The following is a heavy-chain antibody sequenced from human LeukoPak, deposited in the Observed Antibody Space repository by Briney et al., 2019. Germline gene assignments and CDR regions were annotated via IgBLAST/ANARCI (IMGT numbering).Heavy chain of an antibody. CDR1: GFNFNNYN. J-gene: IGHJ3*02. CDR2: ITLSSSTT. D-gene: IGHD2-15*01. CDR3: AKGPVVTFDI. V-gene: IGHV3-48*01. Sequence: GGSLRLSCAASGFNFNNYNMNWVRQAPGKGLEWVSYITLSSSTTYYADSVKGRFTISRDNSKNTLYLQMNSLRAEDTAVYYCAKGPVVTFDIWGQGTMVTVSS.